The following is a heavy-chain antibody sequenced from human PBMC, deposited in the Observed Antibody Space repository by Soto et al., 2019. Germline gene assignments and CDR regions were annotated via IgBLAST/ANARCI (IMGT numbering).Heavy chain of an antibody. CDR2: IYYSGST. D-gene: IGHD2-15*01. Sequence: SETLSLTCTVSGGSISSSSYYFFCIREPPWKGLEWIGSIYYSGSTYYNPSLKSRVTISVDTSKNQFSLKLSSVTAADTAVYYCARHGAGILYCSGGSCYPKYFQHWGQGTLVTVSS. CDR3: ARHGAGILYCSGGSCYPKYFQH. CDR1: GGSISSSSYY. J-gene: IGHJ1*01. V-gene: IGHV4-39*01.